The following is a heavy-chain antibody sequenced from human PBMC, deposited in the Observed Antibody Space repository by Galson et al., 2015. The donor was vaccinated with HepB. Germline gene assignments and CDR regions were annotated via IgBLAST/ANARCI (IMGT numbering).Heavy chain of an antibody. Sequence: LSLTCAVYGGSFSGYYWSWIRQPPGKGLEWIGEINHSGSTNYNPSLKSRVTISVDTSKNQFSLKLSSVTAADTAVYYCARGPASEHIVVVPDAFDIWGQGTMVTVSS. CDR1: GGSFSGYY. V-gene: IGHV4-34*01. J-gene: IGHJ3*02. CDR2: INHSGST. D-gene: IGHD2-21*01. CDR3: ARGPASEHIVVVPDAFDI.